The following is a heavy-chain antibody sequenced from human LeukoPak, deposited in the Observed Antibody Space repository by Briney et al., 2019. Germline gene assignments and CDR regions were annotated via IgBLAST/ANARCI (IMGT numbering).Heavy chain of an antibody. Sequence: GGSLRLSCAASGFTFSSYSMNWVRQAPGKGLEWVSSISSSSSYIYYADSVKGRFTISRDNAKNSLYLQMNTLRAEDTAVYYCARDFREYSGYDLLPYYYMDVWGKGTTVTVSS. CDR1: GFTFSSYS. J-gene: IGHJ6*03. V-gene: IGHV3-21*01. CDR2: ISSSSSYI. CDR3: ARDFREYSGYDLLPYYYMDV. D-gene: IGHD5-12*01.